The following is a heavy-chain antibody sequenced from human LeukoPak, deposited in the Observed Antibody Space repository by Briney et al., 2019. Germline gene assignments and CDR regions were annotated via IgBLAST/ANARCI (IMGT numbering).Heavy chain of an antibody. CDR3: ARRDPIFGFFDP. V-gene: IGHV4-39*01. J-gene: IGHJ5*02. D-gene: IGHD3-3*01. Sequence: SETLSLTCTVSGGSFISGSYYWGWIRQPPGKGLEWIGTLYYSGSTYYNPSLKSRVTISVDTSKNQFSLKLSSVTAADTAVYYCARRDPIFGFFDPWGQGTLVTVSS. CDR1: GGSFISGSYY. CDR2: LYYSGST.